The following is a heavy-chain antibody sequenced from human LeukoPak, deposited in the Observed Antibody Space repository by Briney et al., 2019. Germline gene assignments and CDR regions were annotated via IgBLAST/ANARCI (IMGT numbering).Heavy chain of an antibody. CDR1: GYTFTGYY. CDR2: INPNSGGT. V-gene: IGHV1-2*02. CDR3: ARDNYDFWSGYPGRDFDY. Sequence: ASVKVSCKASGYTFTGYYMHWVRQAPGQGLEWMGWINPNSGGTNYAQKFQGRVTMTRDTSISTAYMELSRLRSDDTAVYYCARDNYDFWSGYPGRDFDYWGQGTLVTVSS. D-gene: IGHD3-3*01. J-gene: IGHJ4*02.